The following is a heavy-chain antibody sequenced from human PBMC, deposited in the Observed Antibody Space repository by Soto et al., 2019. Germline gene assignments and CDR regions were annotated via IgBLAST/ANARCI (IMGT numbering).Heavy chain of an antibody. V-gene: IGHV1-69*06. J-gene: IGHJ6*02. CDR1: GGTFSSDA. Sequence: SVMVSGKASGGTFSSDAISWVRQAPGQGLEWIGGIIPIFGTANYEKKFQGRVTITADKSTSTAYMELSSLTSEETAVYYCARYRSSTSCYPTAYYYGMDVWGQGTTATVSS. D-gene: IGHD2-2*01. CDR2: IIPIFGTA. CDR3: ARYRSSTSCYPTAYYYGMDV.